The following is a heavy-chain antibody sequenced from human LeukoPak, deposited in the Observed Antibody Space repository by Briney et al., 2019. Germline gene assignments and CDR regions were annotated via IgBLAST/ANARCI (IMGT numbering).Heavy chain of an antibody. CDR1: GVTFSSYT. CDR3: AKKFGSSAWYVGFDS. J-gene: IGHJ4*02. V-gene: IGHV3-23*01. CDR2: IGADTVTT. Sequence: GGSLRLSCAASGVTFSSYTMNWVRQALGKGLDWVSVIGADTVTTYYAHSVKGRFTIARDNSKNTLYLQMNSLRAEDTAVYYCAKKFGSSAWYVGFDSWGQGTLVTVSS. D-gene: IGHD6-19*01.